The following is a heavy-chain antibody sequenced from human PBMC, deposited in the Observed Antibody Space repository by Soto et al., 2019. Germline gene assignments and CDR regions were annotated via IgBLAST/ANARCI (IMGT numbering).Heavy chain of an antibody. V-gene: IGHV4-61*01. CDR1: GGSVSSGRYY. CDR3: ATFTAMVTG. J-gene: IGHJ4*02. D-gene: IGHD5-18*01. CDR2: IYYSGST. Sequence: SETLSLTGTVSGGSVSSGRYYLSWIRQPPGKGLEWIGYIYYSGSTKYNPSLKSRVTISVDTSKNQFSLKLSSVTAADTAVYYCATFTAMVTGWGQGTLVTVSS.